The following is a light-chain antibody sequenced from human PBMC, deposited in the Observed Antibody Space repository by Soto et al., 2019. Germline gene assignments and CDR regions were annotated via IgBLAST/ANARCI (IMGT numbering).Light chain of an antibody. J-gene: IGKJ4*01. Sequence: IQLTQSPSSLSASVGDRVTITCRASQGISTYLGWYQQKPGKAPKLLINGASTLHSGVPSRFSGSGSGTDFTLTISSLQPEDFATYYCQQSSSTPLTFGGGTKVDI. V-gene: IGKV1-9*01. CDR1: QGISTY. CDR2: GAS. CDR3: QQSSSTPLT.